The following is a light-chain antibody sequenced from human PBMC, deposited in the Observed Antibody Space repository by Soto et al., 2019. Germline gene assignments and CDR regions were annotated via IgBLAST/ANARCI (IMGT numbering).Light chain of an antibody. V-gene: IGLV1-40*01. J-gene: IGLJ2*01. CDR1: RSNIGAGYD. CDR2: VNS. Sequence: QSVLTQPPSVSGAPGQRVTISCTGSRSNIGAGYDVHWYQQLPGTAPKLLIYVNSNRPSGVPDRFSGSKSGTSASLAITGLQAEDEADYYCQSYDSSLSGYVVFGGGTKRTVL. CDR3: QSYDSSLSGYVV.